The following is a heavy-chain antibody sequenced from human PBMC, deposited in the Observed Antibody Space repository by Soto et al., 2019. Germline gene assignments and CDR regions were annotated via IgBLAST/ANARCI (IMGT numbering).Heavy chain of an antibody. Sequence: PSETLSLTCSVSGGSISSSSYYWGWIRQPPEKGLEWIGTIYYSGTTQYNPSLKSRVTISVDTYNNQFSLRLSSVTAADTAVYYCSRHDHGYYCYYCVDVWGKGTTVTVSS. V-gene: IGHV4-39*01. CDR3: SRHDHGYYCYYCVDV. D-gene: IGHD2-15*01. J-gene: IGHJ6*03. CDR1: GGSISSSSYY. CDR2: IYYSGTT.